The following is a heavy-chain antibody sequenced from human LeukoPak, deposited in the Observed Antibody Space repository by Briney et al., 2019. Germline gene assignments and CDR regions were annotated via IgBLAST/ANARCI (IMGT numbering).Heavy chain of an antibody. Sequence: SGTLSLTCDVSGGSITQTNYWTWVRQPPGKGLEWIGEVNLQGGTNYNPSLLRRVAISVDTSANHVSLQMTSVTAADTAVYYCARGFCTNGVCSSDYFDYWGQGTLVTVSS. CDR2: VNLQGGT. V-gene: IGHV4-4*02. CDR3: ARGFCTNGVCSSDYFDY. J-gene: IGHJ4*02. D-gene: IGHD2-8*01. CDR1: GGSITQTNY.